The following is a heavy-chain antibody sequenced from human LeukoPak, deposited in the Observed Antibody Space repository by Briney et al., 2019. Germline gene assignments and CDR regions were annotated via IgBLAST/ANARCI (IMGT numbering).Heavy chain of an antibody. Sequence: GGSLRLSCAASGFTFSDYYMSWIRQAPGKGLEWVSYICDSGRTIYYADSVKGRFTISRDNAKNSVYLQMNSLGVEDTAIYYCGRAFPPLRTSSAGDLWGQGILVTVSS. CDR3: GRAFPPLRTSSAGDL. CDR2: ICDSGRTI. V-gene: IGHV3-11*04. D-gene: IGHD3-16*01. J-gene: IGHJ4*02. CDR1: GFTFSDYY.